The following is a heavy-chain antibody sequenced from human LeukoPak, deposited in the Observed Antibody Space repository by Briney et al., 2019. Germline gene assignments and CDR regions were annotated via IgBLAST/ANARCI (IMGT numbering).Heavy chain of an antibody. J-gene: IGHJ4*02. Sequence: SETLSLTCTVSGYSISSGYYWGWIRQPPGKGLEWIGSIYHSGSTYYNPSLKSRVTISVDTSKNQFSLKLSSVTAADTAVYYCTTDPGSSSWLIDYWGQGTLVTVSS. D-gene: IGHD6-13*01. CDR3: TTDPGSSSWLIDY. CDR2: IYHSGST. V-gene: IGHV4-38-2*02. CDR1: GYSISSGYY.